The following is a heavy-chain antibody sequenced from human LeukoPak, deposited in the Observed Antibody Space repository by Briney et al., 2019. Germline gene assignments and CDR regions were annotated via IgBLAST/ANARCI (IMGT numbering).Heavy chain of an antibody. Sequence: PGGSLRLSCAASEFSVGSNYMTWVRQAPGKGLEWVSLIYSGGSTYYADSVKGRFTISRDNSKNSLYLQMNSLRAEDTAVYYCARDFGQWELNGGYYFDYWGQGTLVTVSS. CDR2: IYSGGST. V-gene: IGHV3-66*01. J-gene: IGHJ4*02. CDR1: EFSVGSNY. CDR3: ARDFGQWELNGGYYFDY. D-gene: IGHD1-26*01.